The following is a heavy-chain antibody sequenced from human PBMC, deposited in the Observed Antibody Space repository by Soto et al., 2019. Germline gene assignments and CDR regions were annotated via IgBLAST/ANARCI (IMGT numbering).Heavy chain of an antibody. CDR3: ARRGYSSSWYYYYYYGMDV. D-gene: IGHD6-13*01. CDR2: MNPNSGNT. J-gene: IGHJ6*01. CDR1: GYTFTSYD. V-gene: IGHV1-8*01. Sequence: QVQLVQSGAEVKKPGASVKVSCKASGYTFTSYDINWVRQATGQGLEWMGWMNPNSGNTGYAQKFQGRVTMTRNTYISRGYIELSSLRSEDTAVYYCARRGYSSSWYYYYYYGMDVWGQGTTVTVSS.